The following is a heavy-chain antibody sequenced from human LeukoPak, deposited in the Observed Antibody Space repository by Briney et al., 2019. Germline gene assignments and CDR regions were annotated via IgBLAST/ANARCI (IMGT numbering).Heavy chain of an antibody. CDR3: AREAAAAAGRGFDY. J-gene: IGHJ4*02. D-gene: IGHD6-13*01. Sequence: SETLSLTCTVSGGSINSYYWSWIRQPAGKELEWIGRIYTSGSTNYNPSLKSRVAMSVDTSKNQFSLNLTSVTAADTAVYYCAREAAAAAGRGFDYWGQGTLVTVSS. V-gene: IGHV4-4*07. CDR2: IYTSGST. CDR1: GGSINSYY.